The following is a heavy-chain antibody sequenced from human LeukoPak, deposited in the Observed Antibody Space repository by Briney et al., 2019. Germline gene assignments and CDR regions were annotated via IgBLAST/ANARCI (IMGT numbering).Heavy chain of an antibody. J-gene: IGHJ4*02. D-gene: IGHD1-26*01. CDR2: ISSSSSYI. CDR1: GFTFSDYY. Sequence: KPGGSLRLSCAASGFTFSDYYMSWIRQAPGKGLEWVSSISSSSSYIYYADSVKGRFTISRDNAKNSLYLQMNSLRAEDTAVYYCARGTGVVWERFDYWGQGTLVTVSS. CDR3: ARGTGVVWERFDY. V-gene: IGHV3-11*06.